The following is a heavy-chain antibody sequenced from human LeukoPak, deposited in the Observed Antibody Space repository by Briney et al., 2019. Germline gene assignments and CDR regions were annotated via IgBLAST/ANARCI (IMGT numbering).Heavy chain of an antibody. CDR2: IYTSGST. D-gene: IGHD3-9*01. CDR3: ARVNYYILTRYPASWYFDL. Sequence: PSETLSLTCTVSGGSISSYYWSWIRQPAGKGLEWIGRIYTSGSTNYNPSLKSQVTMSVDTSKNQFSLKLSSVTAADTAVYYCARVNYYILTRYPASWYFDLWGSGTLVTVSS. J-gene: IGHJ2*01. V-gene: IGHV4-4*07. CDR1: GGSISSYY.